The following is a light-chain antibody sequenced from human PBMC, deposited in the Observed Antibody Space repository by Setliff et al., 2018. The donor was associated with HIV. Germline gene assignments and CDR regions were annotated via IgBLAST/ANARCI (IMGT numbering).Light chain of an antibody. CDR3: CSHADDWP. Sequence: QSALTQPPSASGSPGQSVTISCTGTSSDVGGNNYVSWYQQHPGKAPKLMIYDVSKRPSGVPDRFSGSKSGNTASLTISGLQAEDEADYYCCSHADDWPFGTGTKVTV. CDR1: SSDVGGNNY. CDR2: DVS. V-gene: IGLV2-8*01. J-gene: IGLJ1*01.